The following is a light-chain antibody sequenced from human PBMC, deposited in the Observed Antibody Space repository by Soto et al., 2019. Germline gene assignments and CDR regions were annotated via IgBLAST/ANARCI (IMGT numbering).Light chain of an antibody. V-gene: IGKV3-11*01. CDR2: QTS. Sequence: ELVLTQSPATLSSFPGDRVTLSCRASQYINTRLAWYQHRPGQAPRLLIYQTSIRAAGIPARFSASGSGTDFTLTISDVQPEDFALYYCHQRQSWPRTVGQGTKVDI. CDR1: QYINTR. CDR3: HQRQSWPRT. J-gene: IGKJ1*01.